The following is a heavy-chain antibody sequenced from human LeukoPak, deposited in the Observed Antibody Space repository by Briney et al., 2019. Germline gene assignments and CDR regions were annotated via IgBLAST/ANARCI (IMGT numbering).Heavy chain of an antibody. CDR3: AKEGYYYDSSGYFDY. V-gene: IGHV3-23*01. J-gene: IGHJ4*02. CDR1: GFTFSNYA. CDR2: ISGSASST. Sequence: SGGSLRLSCAASGFTFSNYAMSWVRQAPGKGLEWVSAISGSASSTYHADSVKGRFTISRDNSKNTLYLQMNSLRAEDTAVYYCAKEGYYYDSSGYFDYWGQGTLVTVSS. D-gene: IGHD3-22*01.